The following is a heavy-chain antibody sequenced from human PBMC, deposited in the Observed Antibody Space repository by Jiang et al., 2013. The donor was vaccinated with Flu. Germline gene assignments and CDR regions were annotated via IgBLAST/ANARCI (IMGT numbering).Heavy chain of an antibody. CDR2: ISNKGDYT. Sequence: VQLVESGGTLVQPGGSLRLSCAASGFTFSNYAMNWVRQAPGKGLEWVSTISNKGDYTFYADSVKGRVTISRDNSKNTLYLEVNSLRAEDTAIYYCAKDWIANDGKLVFDYWGQ. CDR1: GFTFSNYA. D-gene: IGHD2-21*01. V-gene: IGHV3-23*04. J-gene: IGHJ4*02. CDR3: AKDWIANDGKLVFDY.